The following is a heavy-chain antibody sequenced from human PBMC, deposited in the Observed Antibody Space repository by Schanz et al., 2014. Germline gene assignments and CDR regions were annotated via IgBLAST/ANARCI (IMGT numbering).Heavy chain of an antibody. J-gene: IGHJ4*02. CDR3: AKSLESCPGGRCSRGYFDY. CDR1: GFTFSSYS. D-gene: IGHD2-8*02. Sequence: EAQLAESGGGLVQPGGSLRLSCAASGFTFSSYSMNWVRQAPGKGLEWVSYVSRSTPDIYYADSVKGRFTMSRDNAKNSVFLQMNSLRAEDTAVYYCAKSLESCPGGRCSRGYFDYWGQGTLLTVSS. V-gene: IGHV3-48*01. CDR2: VSRSTPDI.